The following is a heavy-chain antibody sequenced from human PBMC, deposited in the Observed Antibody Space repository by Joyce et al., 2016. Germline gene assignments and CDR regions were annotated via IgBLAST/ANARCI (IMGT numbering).Heavy chain of an antibody. CDR3: ARGGYTFFND. CDR1: GFTFSDFW. CDR2: RKQDGSDK. Sequence: EVQLVESGGGLVQPGESLRLSCAAFGFTFSDFWMSWVRQTPGKGLELVANRKQDGSDKYYVDSVKGRFTISRDNAKNSLSLQLISLRAEDTAVYYCARGGYTFFNDWGQGTLVTVSS. J-gene: IGHJ4*02. D-gene: IGHD5-18*01. V-gene: IGHV3-7*05.